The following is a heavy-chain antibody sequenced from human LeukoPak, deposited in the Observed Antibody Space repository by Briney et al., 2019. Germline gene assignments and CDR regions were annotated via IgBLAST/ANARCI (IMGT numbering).Heavy chain of an antibody. CDR3: ARTMYYYGSGSYPFDP. CDR2: IYYSGST. CDR1: GGSISSGGYY. V-gene: IGHV4-31*03. D-gene: IGHD3-10*01. J-gene: IGHJ5*02. Sequence: SQTLSLTCTVSGGSISSGGYYWNWIRQHPGKSLEWIGYIYYSGSTYYNPSLKSRVTISVDTSKTQFSLKLSSVTAADAAVYYCARTMYYYGSGSYPFDPWGQGTLVTVSS.